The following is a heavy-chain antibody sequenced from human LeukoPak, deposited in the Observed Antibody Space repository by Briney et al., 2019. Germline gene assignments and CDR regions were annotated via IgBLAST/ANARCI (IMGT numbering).Heavy chain of an antibody. D-gene: IGHD2-2*01. V-gene: IGHV4-34*01. CDR3: ARHGVVVPAAMQETYYYYYYMDV. Sequence: SETLSLTCAVYGGSFSGYYWSWIRQPPGKGLEWIGEINHSGSTNYNPSLQSRVTISVDTSKNQFSLKLSSVTAADTAVYYCARHGVVVPAAMQETYYYYYYMDVWGKGTTVTISS. J-gene: IGHJ6*03. CDR2: INHSGST. CDR1: GGSFSGYY.